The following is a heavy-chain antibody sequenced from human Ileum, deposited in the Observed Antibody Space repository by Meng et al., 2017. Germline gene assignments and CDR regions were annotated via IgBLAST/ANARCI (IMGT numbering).Heavy chain of an antibody. CDR1: GGSVSSANSY. CDR3: ARGGGGGWPNWFDP. Sequence: QGLLQESGPGRVRPSETLSLTCTVSGGSVSSANSYWSWIRQTPGKGLEWIGYVYNTGNTNSNPSLRSRLTMSVDTSNSQFSLKLTSVTAADTAVYYCARGGGGGWPNWFDPWGQGTLVTVSS. J-gene: IGHJ5*02. CDR2: VYNTGNT. D-gene: IGHD6-19*01. V-gene: IGHV4-61*01.